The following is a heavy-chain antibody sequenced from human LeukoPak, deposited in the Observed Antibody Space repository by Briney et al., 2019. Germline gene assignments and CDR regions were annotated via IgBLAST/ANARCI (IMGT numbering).Heavy chain of an antibody. CDR3: ARDRIRGVISFGSFYGMDV. CDR2: IWFDGSKK. CDR1: GFTFSSFG. J-gene: IGHJ6*02. D-gene: IGHD3-10*01. Sequence: PGGSQRLSCAASGFTFSSFGLHWVRQSPGKGLEWVSVIWFDGSKKYYGDSVKGRFTISRDDSKNTLYLQMNSLRVEDTAVYYCARDRIRGVISFGSFYGMDVWGQGTTVTVSS. V-gene: IGHV3-33*01.